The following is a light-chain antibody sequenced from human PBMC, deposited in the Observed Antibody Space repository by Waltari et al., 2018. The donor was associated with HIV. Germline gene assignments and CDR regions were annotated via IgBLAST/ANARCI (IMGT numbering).Light chain of an antibody. J-gene: IGLJ2*01. CDR1: TSDIGSYNL. CDR2: EVS. V-gene: IGLV2-23*02. CDR3: CSYAGGRVFVL. Sequence: QSALTQPASVSGSPGQSITISCTGTTSDIGSYNLVYWYQQYPGRAPKLIIYEVSKRPSGVSDRFSGSKSGNRASLTVAGLKVEDEADYYCCSYAGGRVFVLFGGGTRLTV.